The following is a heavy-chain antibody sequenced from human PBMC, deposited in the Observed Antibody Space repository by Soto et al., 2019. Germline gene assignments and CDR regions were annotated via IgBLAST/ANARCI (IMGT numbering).Heavy chain of an antibody. D-gene: IGHD4-17*01. J-gene: IGHJ4*02. CDR1: GGSISCHD. Sequence: SETQSLTCTVAGGSISCHDLRWIRQPPGKGLEWIGYIYYSGSTNYNPSLKSRVTISVDTSKNQFSLKLSSVSAADTAVYYCARRYGPGFDYWGQGTLVTVS. CDR3: ARRYGPGFDY. CDR2: IYYSGST. V-gene: IGHV4-59*08.